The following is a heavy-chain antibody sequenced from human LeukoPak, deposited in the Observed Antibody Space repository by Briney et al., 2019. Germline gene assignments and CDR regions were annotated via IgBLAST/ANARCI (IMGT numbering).Heavy chain of an antibody. D-gene: IGHD6-6*01. Sequence: GGSLRLSCAASGFTFSSYWMSWVRQAPGKGLEWVANIKQDGSEKYYVDSVKGRFTISRDNAKNSLYLQMNSLRTDDTGVYYCARDRGAARPNDYWGQGTLVAVSS. CDR1: GFTFSSYW. V-gene: IGHV3-7*03. CDR2: IKQDGSEK. CDR3: ARDRGAARPNDY. J-gene: IGHJ4*02.